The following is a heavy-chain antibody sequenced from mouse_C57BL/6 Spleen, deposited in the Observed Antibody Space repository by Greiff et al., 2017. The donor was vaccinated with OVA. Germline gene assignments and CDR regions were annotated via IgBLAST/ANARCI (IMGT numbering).Heavy chain of an antibody. CDR2: IDPNSGGT. Sequence: QVQLKQPGAELVKPGASVKLSCKASGYTFTSYWLHWVKQRPGRGLEWIGRIDPNSGGTKYNEKFKSKATLTVDKPSSTAYLQLSSLTSEDSAVYYCARDDYYGSSYVGGFAYWGQGTLVTVSA. CDR3: ARDDYYGSSYVGGFAY. CDR1: GYTFTSYW. V-gene: IGHV1-72*01. D-gene: IGHD1-1*01. J-gene: IGHJ3*01.